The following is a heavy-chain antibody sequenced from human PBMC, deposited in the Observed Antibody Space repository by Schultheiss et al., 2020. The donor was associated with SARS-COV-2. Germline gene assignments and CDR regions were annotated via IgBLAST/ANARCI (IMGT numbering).Heavy chain of an antibody. Sequence: SETLSLTCAVSGYSISSGYYWGWIRQPPGKGLEWIGSIYHSGSTYYNPSLKSRVTISVDTSKNQFSLKLSSVTAADTAVYYCARDSMGVFDYWGQGTLVTVSS. CDR2: IYHSGST. V-gene: IGHV4-38-2*02. J-gene: IGHJ4*02. CDR1: GYSISSGYY. CDR3: ARDSMGVFDY. D-gene: IGHD2/OR15-2a*01.